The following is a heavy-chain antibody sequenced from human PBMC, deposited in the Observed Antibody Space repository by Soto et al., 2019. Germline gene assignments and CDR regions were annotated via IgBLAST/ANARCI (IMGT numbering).Heavy chain of an antibody. D-gene: IGHD2-15*01. Sequence: EVQLVESGGGLVQPGGSLRLSCAASEFTFSSYWMHWVRQAPGKGLVWVSRINSDGSSTSYADSVKGRFTISRDNARNTLYLQMNGRRARDTDVYYCVRTSLVVAAAPREEYWGQGTLVTVSA. CDR2: INSDGSST. J-gene: IGHJ4*02. V-gene: IGHV3-74*01. CDR3: VRTSLVVAAAPREEY. CDR1: EFTFSSYW.